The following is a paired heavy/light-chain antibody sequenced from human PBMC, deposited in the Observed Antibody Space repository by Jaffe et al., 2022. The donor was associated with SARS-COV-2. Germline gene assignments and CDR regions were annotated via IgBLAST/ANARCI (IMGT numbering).Heavy chain of an antibody. CDR3: ARDRSSIVGAIEYFLH. Sequence: QVQLVESGGGVVQPGRSLRLSCAASGFTFSSCAMHWVRQAPGKGLEWVAVISYDGSNKNYADSVKGRFTISRDNSKSTLYLQVNYLRTEDTAVYFCARDRSSIVGAIEYFLHWGQGTLVTVSS. CDR2: ISYDGSNK. V-gene: IGHV3-30*04. CDR1: GFTFSSCA. J-gene: IGHJ1*01. D-gene: IGHD1-26*01.
Light chain of an antibody. CDR3: GTWDSTLSAWV. Sequence: QSVLTQPPSVSAAPGQKVTISCSGGTSNIGNDYVSWYQQLPGTAPKLLIYEDNKRPSGIPDRFSGSKSGTSATLGITGLQTGDEADYYCGTWDSTLSAWVFGGGTKLTVV. V-gene: IGLV1-51*02. CDR1: TSNIGNDY. J-gene: IGLJ3*02. CDR2: EDN.